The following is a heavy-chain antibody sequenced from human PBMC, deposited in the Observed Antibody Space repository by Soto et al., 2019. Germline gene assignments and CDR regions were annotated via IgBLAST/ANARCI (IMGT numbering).Heavy chain of an antibody. D-gene: IGHD1-26*01. CDR2: IGPESGAT. Sequence: ASVKVSCKTSGYTFTGHYIHWVRQAPQQGPEWMGEIGPESGATRYAEKFRGRVTMTMDTSITTVYMELRNLSPDDTAVYYCGRGRSGQIVIFYWGQGTPVTVS. V-gene: IGHV1-2*02. CDR1: GYTFTGHY. J-gene: IGHJ4*02. CDR3: GRGRSGQIVIFY.